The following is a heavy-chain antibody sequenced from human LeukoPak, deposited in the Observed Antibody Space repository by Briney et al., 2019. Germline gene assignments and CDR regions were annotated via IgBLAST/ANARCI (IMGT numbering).Heavy chain of an antibody. D-gene: IGHD6-6*01. CDR2: IYTSGGT. V-gene: IGHV4-4*09. CDR1: GDSISSYY. Sequence: SETLSLTCTVSGDSISSYYWSWLRQPPGKELEGIGYIYTSGGTNYIPSLKGRVTISIDTSKNQFSLKLSSVTAADSAVYYCARLTRLSTSPDRYYLDYWGQGTLVTVSS. J-gene: IGHJ4*02. CDR3: ARLTRLSTSPDRYYLDY.